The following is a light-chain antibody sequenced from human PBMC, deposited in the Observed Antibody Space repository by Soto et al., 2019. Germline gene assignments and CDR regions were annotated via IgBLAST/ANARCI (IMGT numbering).Light chain of an antibody. V-gene: IGLV1-40*01. CDR3: RSYDSTVSAVV. CDR1: SSNIGAGSD. CDR2: GNS. J-gene: IGLJ2*01. Sequence: QSVLTQPPSVSGAPGQRVTISCTGSSSNIGAGSDVHCYQQLPETAPKLLIYGNSQRPSGVPDRFSGSKSGPSASLAITGLQAEDEADYYCRSYDSTVSAVVVGGRTKLTVL.